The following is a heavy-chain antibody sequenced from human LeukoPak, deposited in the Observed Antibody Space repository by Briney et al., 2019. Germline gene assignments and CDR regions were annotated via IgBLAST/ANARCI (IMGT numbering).Heavy chain of an antibody. V-gene: IGHV4-38-2*01. J-gene: IGHJ4*02. D-gene: IGHD4-23*01. CDR3: AVYGANTYFFDY. Sequence: SETLSLTCAVSGYSISSGYYWGWIRQPPGKRLEWIASIFHSGSIYYNPSLKSRVTLSVDTSKNQVSLKLSSVAAADTAVYYCAVYGANTYFFDYWGQGTLVTVSS. CDR2: IFHSGSI. CDR1: GYSISSGYY.